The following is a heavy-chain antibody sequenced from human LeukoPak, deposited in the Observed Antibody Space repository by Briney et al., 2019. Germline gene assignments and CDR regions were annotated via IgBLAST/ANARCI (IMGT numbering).Heavy chain of an antibody. V-gene: IGHV2-5*01. CDR2: IYWNDDK. J-gene: IGHJ4*02. D-gene: IGHD3-10*01. CDR1: GFSLSTTGEG. Sequence: SAPTLVKPTQTLTMTCTFSGFSLSTTGEGVGWIRQSPGKALEWLAVIYWNDDKSYSPSLKSRLTITKDTSKNQVVLIMTNMDPVDTATYYCAHKGRGSGSYNVWGQGTLVTVSS. CDR3: AHKGRGSGSYNV.